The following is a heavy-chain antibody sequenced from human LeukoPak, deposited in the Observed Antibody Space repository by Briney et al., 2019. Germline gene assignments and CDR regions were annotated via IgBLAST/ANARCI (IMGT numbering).Heavy chain of an antibody. D-gene: IGHD6-13*01. Sequence: SETLSLTCTVSGGSISSYYWSWIRQPPGKGLEWIGYIYYSGSTNYNPSLKSRVTISVDTSKNQFSLKLSSVTAADTAVYYCARYWGGIASAGDNWFDPWGQGTLVTVSS. J-gene: IGHJ5*02. CDR3: ARYWGGIASAGDNWFDP. CDR1: GGSISSYY. V-gene: IGHV4-59*01. CDR2: IYYSGST.